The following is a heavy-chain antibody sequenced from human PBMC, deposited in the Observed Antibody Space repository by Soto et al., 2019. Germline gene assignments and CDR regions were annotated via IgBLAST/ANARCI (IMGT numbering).Heavy chain of an antibody. D-gene: IGHD3-22*01. V-gene: IGHV4-38-2*01. J-gene: IGHJ3*02. CDR2: IYHSGST. CDR1: GYSISSGYY. CDR3: ASLNYYDSSGYYYGLLDAFDI. Sequence: SETLSLTCAVSGYSISSGYYWGWIRQPPGKGLEWIGSIYHSGSTYYNPSLKSRVTISVDTSKNQFSLKLSSVTAAGTAVYYCASLNYYDSSGYYYGLLDAFDIWGQGTMVTVSS.